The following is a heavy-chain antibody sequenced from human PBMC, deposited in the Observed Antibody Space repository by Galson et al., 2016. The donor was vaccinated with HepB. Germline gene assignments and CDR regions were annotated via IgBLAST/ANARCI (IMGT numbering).Heavy chain of an antibody. D-gene: IGHD3-3*01. V-gene: IGHV3-48*01. J-gene: IGHJ3*02. CDR1: GFTFSTYS. Sequence: SLRLSCAASGFTFSTYSMHWVRQAPGKGLEWVSYISHTSGTIHYADSVKGRSTISRDNAKNSVYLEMNSLTAEDTALYYCARDWSPDAFDIWGQGTMVTVSS. CDR2: ISHTSGTI. CDR3: ARDWSPDAFDI.